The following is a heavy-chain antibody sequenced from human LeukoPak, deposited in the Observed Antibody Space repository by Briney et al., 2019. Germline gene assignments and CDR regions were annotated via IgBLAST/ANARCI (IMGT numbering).Heavy chain of an antibody. V-gene: IGHV4-39*07. CDR1: GGSISSSSYY. J-gene: IGHJ4*02. CDR3: ARVGRITIFGVVRTWFDY. D-gene: IGHD3-3*01. CDR2: IYYSGST. Sequence: SETLSLTCTVSGGSISSSSYYWGWIRQPPGKGLEWIGRIYYSGSTYYNPSLKSRVTISVDTSKNQFSLKMSSVTAADTAVYYCARVGRITIFGVVRTWFDYWGQGTLVTVSS.